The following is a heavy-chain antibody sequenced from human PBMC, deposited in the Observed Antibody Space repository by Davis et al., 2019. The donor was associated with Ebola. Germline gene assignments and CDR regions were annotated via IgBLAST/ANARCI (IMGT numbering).Heavy chain of an antibody. Sequence: SVKVSCKASGGTFSSYAISWVRQAPGQGLEWMGGIIPIFGTANYAQKFQGRVTMTRDTSTSTVYMELSSLRSEDTAVYYCARDYPTTRYFDWLSEDYYYGMDVWGQGTTVTVSS. V-gene: IGHV1-69*05. J-gene: IGHJ6*02. CDR2: IIPIFGTA. CDR3: ARDYPTTRYFDWLSEDYYYGMDV. D-gene: IGHD3-9*01. CDR1: GGTFSSYA.